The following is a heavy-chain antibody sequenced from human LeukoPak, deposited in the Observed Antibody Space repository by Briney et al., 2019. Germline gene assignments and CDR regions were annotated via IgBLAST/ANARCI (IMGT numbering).Heavy chain of an antibody. CDR2: IRYDGSNK. V-gene: IGHV3-30*02. D-gene: IGHD4-17*01. Sequence: PGGSLRLSCAASGFTFSSYGMHWVRQAPGRGLEWVAFIRYDGSNKYYADSVKGRFTISRDNSKNTLYLQMNSLRAEDTAVYYCAKDPYGDYGYWFDPWGQGTLVTVSS. CDR1: GFTFSSYG. CDR3: AKDPYGDYGYWFDP. J-gene: IGHJ5*02.